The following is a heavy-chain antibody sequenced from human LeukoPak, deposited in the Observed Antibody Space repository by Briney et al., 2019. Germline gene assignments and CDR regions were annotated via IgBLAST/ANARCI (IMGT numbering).Heavy chain of an antibody. CDR1: GFDISYNY. V-gene: IGHV3-23*01. CDR2: ISGSGGST. D-gene: IGHD6-13*01. J-gene: IGHJ4*02. CDR3: AKWRSSSLIRGEFDY. Sequence: GGSLRLSCVASGFDISYNYVGWVRQAPGKGLEWVSAISGSGGSTYYADSVKGRFTISRDSSKNTLYLQMTSLRAEDTAVYYCAKWRSSSLIRGEFDYCGQGTLVTVSS.